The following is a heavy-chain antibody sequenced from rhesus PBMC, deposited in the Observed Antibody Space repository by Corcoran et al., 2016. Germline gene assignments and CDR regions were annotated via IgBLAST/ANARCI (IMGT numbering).Heavy chain of an antibody. D-gene: IGHD4-29*01. CDR1: GGSISSSY. CDR2: IYGRGSST. V-gene: IGHV4-169*01. CDR3: ARGGGERDYCSSYLPFDY. J-gene: IGHJ4*01. Sequence: QLQLQESGPGLVKPSETLSVTCAVSGGSISSSYWSWIRQAPGKGLEWMGDIYGRGSSTNYSPSRKSRVTLSVDTSTNQLSLKLSSVTTADTAVYYCARGGGERDYCSSYLPFDYWGQGVLVTVSS.